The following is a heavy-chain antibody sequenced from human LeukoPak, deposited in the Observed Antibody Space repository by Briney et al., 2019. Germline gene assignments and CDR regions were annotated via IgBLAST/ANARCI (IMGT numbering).Heavy chain of an antibody. CDR3: ARGTRYSQRSEFDY. CDR1: GYTFTSYF. Sequence: ASVKVSCKASGYTFTSYFLHWVRQAPGQGLEWMGVINPSGGRTNYAQKFQGRVTMTRDTSTSTAYMELSSLRSEDTAVYYCARGTRYSQRSEFDYWGQGTLVTVSS. V-gene: IGHV1-46*01. D-gene: IGHD5-18*01. J-gene: IGHJ4*02. CDR2: INPSGGRT.